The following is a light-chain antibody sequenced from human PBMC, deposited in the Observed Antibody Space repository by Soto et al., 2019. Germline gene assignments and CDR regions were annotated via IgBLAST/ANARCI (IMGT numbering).Light chain of an antibody. J-gene: IGKJ4*01. CDR2: GAS. CDR3: QQYSSSPLT. Sequence: EILLTQSPGTLSLSPGERATLSCRASQSVSNSYLAWYQQKPGQAPRLLIYGASSRATGTPDRFSGSGSGTDFTLTISRLEPEDFAVYYCQQYSSSPLTFGGGTKVEIK. V-gene: IGKV3-20*01. CDR1: QSVSNSY.